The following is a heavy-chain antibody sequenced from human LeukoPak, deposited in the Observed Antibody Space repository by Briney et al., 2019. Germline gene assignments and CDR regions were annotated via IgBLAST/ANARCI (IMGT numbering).Heavy chain of an antibody. CDR1: GGSISSGGYY. V-gene: IGHV4-30-2*01. D-gene: IGHD3-9*01. J-gene: IGHJ3*02. Sequence: SQTLSLTCTVSGGSISSGGYYWSWFRQPPGKGLEWIGYTFYRGTTYYNPSLKSRVTISLDRSKNQFSLNMSSVTAADTAMYYGARGKGYDSPSGAFDIWGQGAMVTVSS. CDR3: ARGKGYDSPSGAFDI. CDR2: TFYRGTT.